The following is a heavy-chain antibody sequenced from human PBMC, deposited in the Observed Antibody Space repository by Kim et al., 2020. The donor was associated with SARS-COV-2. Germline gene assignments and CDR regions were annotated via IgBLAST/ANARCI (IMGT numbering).Heavy chain of an antibody. CDR3: TTDLSSGWYRRNGY. CDR2: IKSKTDGGTT. J-gene: IGHJ4*02. Sequence: GGSLRLSCAASGFTFSNAWMSWVRQAPGKGLEWVGRIKSKTDGGTTDYAAPVKGRFTISRDDSKNTLYLQMNSLKTEDTAVYYCTTDLSSGWYRRNGYWGQGTLVTVSS. V-gene: IGHV3-15*01. D-gene: IGHD6-19*01. CDR1: GFTFSNAW.